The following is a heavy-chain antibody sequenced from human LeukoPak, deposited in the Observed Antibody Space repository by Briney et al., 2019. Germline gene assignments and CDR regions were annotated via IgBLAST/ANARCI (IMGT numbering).Heavy chain of an antibody. J-gene: IGHJ6*03. D-gene: IGHD3-10*01. CDR1: GFTFSSYS. CDR3: ARDGHYYGSGSYYMDV. Sequence: GGSLRLSCAASGFTFSSYSMNWVRQAPGKGLEWVAVISYDGSNKYYADSVKGRFTISRDNSKNTLYLQMNSLRAEDTAVYYCARDGHYYGSGSYYMDVWGKGTTVTVSS. CDR2: ISYDGSNK. V-gene: IGHV3-30*03.